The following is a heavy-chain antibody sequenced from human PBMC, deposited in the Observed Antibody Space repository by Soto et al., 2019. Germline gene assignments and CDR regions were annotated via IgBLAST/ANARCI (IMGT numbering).Heavy chain of an antibody. D-gene: IGHD6-13*01. CDR3: ATLGAAGPIYYYNYMDV. Sequence: QVQLQESGPGLVKPSETLSLTCTVSGGSISGYYWSWIRQPPGKGLEWIGFIYYSGSTKYNPSFKSRVPISLDTSKNQFSLRLSSVTSADTAVYYCATLGAAGPIYYYNYMDVWGKVTTVNVSS. CDR1: GGSISGYY. J-gene: IGHJ6*03. CDR2: IYYSGST. V-gene: IGHV4-59*01.